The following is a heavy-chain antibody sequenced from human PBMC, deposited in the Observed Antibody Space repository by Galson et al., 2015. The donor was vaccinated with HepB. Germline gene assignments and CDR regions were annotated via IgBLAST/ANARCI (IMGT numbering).Heavy chain of an antibody. CDR2: IYYSGST. CDR3: ARYSHPTYYTDTSGYGKWFDP. Sequence: ETLSLTCTVSGGSMKNYYWSWIRQPPGKGLEWIGYIYYSGSTNYNPSLKSRVTISVDTSKNQFSLKLTSVTAADTGVYYCARYSHPTYYTDTSGYGKWFDPWGQ. V-gene: IGHV4-59*01. CDR1: GGSMKNYY. J-gene: IGHJ5*02. D-gene: IGHD3-22*01.